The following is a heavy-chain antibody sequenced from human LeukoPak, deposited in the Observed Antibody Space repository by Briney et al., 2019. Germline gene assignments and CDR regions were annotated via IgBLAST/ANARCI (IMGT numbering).Heavy chain of an antibody. J-gene: IGHJ4*02. D-gene: IGHD3-22*01. CDR3: ATGGSDSSDYFFGFY. V-gene: IGHV3-64*01. CDR2: ISSNGGST. CDR1: GFTFSSYA. Sequence: GGSLRLSCAASGFTFSSYAMHWVRQAPGKGLEYVSAISSNGGSTYYANSVKGRFTISRDNARNTLYLQMNSLRAEDTAIYYCATGGSDSSDYFFGFYWGQGTLVTVSS.